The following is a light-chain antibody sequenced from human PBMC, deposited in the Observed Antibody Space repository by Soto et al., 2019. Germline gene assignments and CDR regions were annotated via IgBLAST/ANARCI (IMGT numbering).Light chain of an antibody. V-gene: IGLV2-14*01. CDR3: SSYTSSSTLGV. J-gene: IGLJ2*01. Sequence: QSALTQPASVSGSPGQSITISCTGTRSDVGGYNYVSWYQQHPGKAPKLMIFDVSNRPSGVSNRFSGSKSGNTASLTISGLQAEDEADHYCSSYTSSSTLGVFGGGTKLTVL. CDR1: RSDVGGYNY. CDR2: DVS.